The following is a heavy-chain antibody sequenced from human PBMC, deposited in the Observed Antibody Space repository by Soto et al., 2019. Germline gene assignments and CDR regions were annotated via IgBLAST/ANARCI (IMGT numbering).Heavy chain of an antibody. CDR3: ARDFHSAVFGVISAFDL. D-gene: IGHD3-3*01. Sequence: QVQLVESGGGVVQPGRSLRLSCEASGFTLRNYGVHWVRQAPGKGLEWVAVMRPDATNTDYSDSVKGRFTISRDNSKNTLFLQMDGLSAEDTAVYYCARDFHSAVFGVISAFDLWGQGTMVSVSS. V-gene: IGHV3-33*01. J-gene: IGHJ3*01. CDR1: GFTLRNYG. CDR2: MRPDATNT.